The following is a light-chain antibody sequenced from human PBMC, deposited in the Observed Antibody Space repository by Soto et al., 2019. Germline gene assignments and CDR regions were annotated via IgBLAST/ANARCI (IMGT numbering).Light chain of an antibody. Sequence: ALTQPASVSGSPGQSITISCTGTSSDVGGYNYVSWYQQHPGKAPKLMVYEVSNRPSGVSNRFSGSKSGNTASLTISGLQAEDEADYYCSSYTSSSTLYVVFGGGTKLTVL. CDR3: SSYTSSSTLYVV. CDR2: EVS. CDR1: SSDVGGYNY. J-gene: IGLJ2*01. V-gene: IGLV2-14*01.